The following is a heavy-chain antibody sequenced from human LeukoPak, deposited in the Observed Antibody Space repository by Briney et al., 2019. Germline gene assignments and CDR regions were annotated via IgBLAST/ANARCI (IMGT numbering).Heavy chain of an antibody. V-gene: IGHV1-46*01. Sequence: ASVKVSCKASGYTFTSYYMHWVRQAPGQGLEWMGIINPSGGSTSSAQKFQGRVTMTRDTSTSTVYMELSSLRSDDTAVYYCAREAYASGSFRTDYYYMDVWGKGTTVTISS. D-gene: IGHD3-10*01. CDR1: GYTFTSYY. CDR2: INPSGGST. CDR3: AREAYASGSFRTDYYYMDV. J-gene: IGHJ6*03.